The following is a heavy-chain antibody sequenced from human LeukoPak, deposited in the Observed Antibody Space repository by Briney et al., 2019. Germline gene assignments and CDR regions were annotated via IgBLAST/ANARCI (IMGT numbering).Heavy chain of an antibody. CDR2: ISKDGRTM. D-gene: IGHD5-12*01. Sequence: GGSLRLPCAASGFTFSDYYMSWIRQAPGKGLEWVSFISKDGRTMSYADSAKGRFTISRDNAKNSLYLQMNSLTADDTAVYFCARVRGSYSSDYWGQGTLVTVSS. V-gene: IGHV3-11*01. J-gene: IGHJ4*02. CDR1: GFTFSDYY. CDR3: ARVRGSYSSDY.